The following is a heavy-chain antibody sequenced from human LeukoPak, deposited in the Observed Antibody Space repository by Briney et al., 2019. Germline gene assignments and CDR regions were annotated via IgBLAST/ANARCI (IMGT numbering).Heavy chain of an antibody. Sequence: ASVKVSCKASGYTFTSYGISWVRQAPGQGLEWMGWISVYNGNTNYAQKLQGRVTMTTDTSTNTAYMELSSLRSEDTTVYYCAGWGGGYDFDYWGQGTLVTVSS. CDR3: AGWGGGYDFDY. V-gene: IGHV1-18*01. CDR2: ISVYNGNT. D-gene: IGHD5-12*01. CDR1: GYTFTSYG. J-gene: IGHJ4*01.